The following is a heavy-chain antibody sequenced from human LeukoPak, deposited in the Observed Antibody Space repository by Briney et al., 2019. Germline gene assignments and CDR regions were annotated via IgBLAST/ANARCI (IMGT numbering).Heavy chain of an antibody. CDR3: ARQITFGGVIRHY. Sequence: GASVKVSCKASGGTFSSYAISWVRQAPGQGLEWMGGIIPIFGTANYAQKFQGRVTITADESTSTAYMELSSLRSEDTAVYYCARQITFGGVIRHYWGQGTLVTVSS. J-gene: IGHJ4*02. D-gene: IGHD3-16*02. V-gene: IGHV1-69*13. CDR1: GGTFSSYA. CDR2: IIPIFGTA.